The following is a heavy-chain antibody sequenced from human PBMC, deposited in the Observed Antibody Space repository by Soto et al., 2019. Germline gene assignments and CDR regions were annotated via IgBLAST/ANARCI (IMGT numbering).Heavy chain of an antibody. Sequence: ETLSLTCAVSCYSISSGYYWVRQAPGKGLEWVSSISRDSAYMYYADSVRGRFTISRDNAKKSVFLQMDNLSGDDTAVYYCARDPYDFWSGPDYWGQGTLVTVSS. CDR3: ARDPYDFWSGPDY. V-gene: IGHV3-21*01. J-gene: IGHJ4*02. CDR1: CYSISSGY. D-gene: IGHD3-3*01. CDR2: ISRDSAYM.